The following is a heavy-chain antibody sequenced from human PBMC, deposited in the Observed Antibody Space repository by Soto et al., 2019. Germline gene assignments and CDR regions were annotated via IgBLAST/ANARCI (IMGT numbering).Heavy chain of an antibody. CDR1: GFTFSSYW. CDR3: ARGGITMVRGVIIRHYGMDV. D-gene: IGHD3-10*01. V-gene: IGHV3-74*01. Sequence: PGGSLRLSCAASGFTFSSYWMHWVRQAPGKGLVWVSRINSDGSSTSYADSVKGRFTISRDNAKNTLYLQMNSLRVEDTAVYFCARGGITMVRGVIIRHYGMDVWGQGTTVTVSS. J-gene: IGHJ6*02. CDR2: INSDGSST.